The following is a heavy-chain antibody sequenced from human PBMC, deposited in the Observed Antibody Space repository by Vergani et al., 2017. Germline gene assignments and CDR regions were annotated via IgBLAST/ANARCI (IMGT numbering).Heavy chain of an antibody. CDR1: GGSISSSSYY. D-gene: IGHD3-3*01. CDR2: IYYSGST. Sequence: QLQLQESGPGLVKPSETLSLTCTVSGGSISSSSYYWGWIRQPPGKGLEWIGSIYYSGSTYYNPSLKSRVTISVDTSKNQFSLKLSSVTAADPAVYYCASFTIFGVVYPDKYAFDIWGQGTMVTVSS. CDR3: ASFTIFGVVYPDKYAFDI. V-gene: IGHV4-39*01. J-gene: IGHJ3*02.